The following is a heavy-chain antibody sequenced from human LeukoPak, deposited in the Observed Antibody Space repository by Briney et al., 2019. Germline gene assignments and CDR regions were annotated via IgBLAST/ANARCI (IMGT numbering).Heavy chain of an antibody. J-gene: IGHJ4*02. D-gene: IGHD6-13*01. Sequence: SETLSLTCAVYGGSFSGYYWSWIRQPPGKGLEWIGEINHSGSTNYNPSLKSRVTISVDTSKNQFSLKLSSVTAADTAVYYRARVLRYSSSSIDYWGQGTLVTVSS. CDR1: GGSFSGYY. CDR3: ARVLRYSSSSIDY. CDR2: INHSGST. V-gene: IGHV4-34*01.